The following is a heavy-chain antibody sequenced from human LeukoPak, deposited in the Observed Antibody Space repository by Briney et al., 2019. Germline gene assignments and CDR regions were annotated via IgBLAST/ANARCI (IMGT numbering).Heavy chain of an antibody. CDR1: GGSISSYY. J-gene: IGHJ4*02. Sequence: SETLSLTCTVSGGSISSYYWSWIRQPPGKGLEWIGSIYYSGSTYYNPSLKSRVTISVDTSKNQFSLKLSSVTAADTAVYYCARSGKWELNFDYWGQGTLVTVSS. CDR3: ARSGKWELNFDY. D-gene: IGHD1-26*01. CDR2: IYYSGST. V-gene: IGHV4-39*01.